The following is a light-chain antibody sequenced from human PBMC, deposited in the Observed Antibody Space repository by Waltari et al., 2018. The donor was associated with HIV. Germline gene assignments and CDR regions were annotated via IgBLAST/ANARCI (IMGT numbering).Light chain of an antibody. CDR1: SSTIGDHS. Sequence: QSVLTQPPSTSAAPGQKVTISCSGSSSTIGDHSISWYQHPPGTAPKLLLYENNKRPSGIPDRFSGSKSGTSATLGITGLQTGDEADYYCASWDDGLRGHVFGSGTTVSVL. CDR2: ENN. V-gene: IGLV1-51*02. CDR3: ASWDDGLRGHV. J-gene: IGLJ1*01.